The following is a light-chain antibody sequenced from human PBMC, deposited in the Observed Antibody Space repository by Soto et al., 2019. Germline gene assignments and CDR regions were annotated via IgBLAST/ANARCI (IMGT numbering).Light chain of an antibody. Sequence: QSVLTQPPSVSGAPRQRVTISCTGSSSNIGAGYDVHWYQRLPGTAPKLLIYANTNRPSGVPDRFSGTKSATSASASLAITGLQAEDEADYYCQSYDSTLSGHVFGTGTKVTVL. CDR1: SSNIGAGYD. CDR3: QSYDSTLSGHV. J-gene: IGLJ1*01. CDR2: ANT. V-gene: IGLV1-40*01.